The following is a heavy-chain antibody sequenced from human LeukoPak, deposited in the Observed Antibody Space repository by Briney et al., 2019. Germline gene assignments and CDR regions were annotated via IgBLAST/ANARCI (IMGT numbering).Heavy chain of an antibody. D-gene: IGHD3-10*01. CDR2: IKQDGSEK. CDR3: ARDNYGSESHGD. J-gene: IGHJ4*02. Sequence: GGSLRLSCAASGFTFTNYWMSWVRQTPGKGLEWVGNIKQDGSEKDYVDSVKGRFTISRDNAKNSLFLQMNSLRAEDTAVYYCARDNYGSESHGDWGQGTLVTVSS. V-gene: IGHV3-7*04. CDR1: GFTFTNYW.